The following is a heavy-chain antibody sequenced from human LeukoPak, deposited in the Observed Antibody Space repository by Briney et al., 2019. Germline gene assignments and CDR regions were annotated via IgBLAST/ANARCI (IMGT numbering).Heavy chain of an antibody. Sequence: SETLSLTCTVSGGSISSSSHYWGWIRQPPGKGLDWIGSIYYSGSTYYNPSLKSRVTISVDTSKNQFSLKLTSVTASDTDVYYCARPAEVTAIQPFDYWGQGTLVTVSS. CDR1: GGSISSSSHY. D-gene: IGHD2-21*02. CDR2: IYYSGST. CDR3: ARPAEVTAIQPFDY. J-gene: IGHJ4*02. V-gene: IGHV4-39*01.